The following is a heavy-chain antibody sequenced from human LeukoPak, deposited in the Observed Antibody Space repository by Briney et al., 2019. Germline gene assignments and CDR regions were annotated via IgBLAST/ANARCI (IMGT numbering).Heavy chain of an antibody. V-gene: IGHV1-2*02. CDR1: GGTFSSYA. CDR2: VVPKSGDT. D-gene: IGHD2-15*01. CDR3: TRGVLLQGRGAFDI. J-gene: IGHJ3*02. Sequence: ASAKVSCKASGGTFSSYAISWLRQAPGQGLEWMGWVVPKSGDTNIAQKFRDRVTMTRDTSINTAYMEINRLTSDDTAMYYCTRGVLLQGRGAFDIWGQGAMVTVSS.